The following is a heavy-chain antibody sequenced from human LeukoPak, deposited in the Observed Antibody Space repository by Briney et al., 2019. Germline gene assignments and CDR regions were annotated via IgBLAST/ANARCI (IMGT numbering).Heavy chain of an antibody. CDR2: MNPDSGST. Sequence: ASVKVSCKASGNTFTSYDINWVRQASGQGLEWMGWMNPDSGSTVYAQKFQGRVTMTRSTSISTAYMELSSLRSEDTAVYYCARGRGGNFDYWGQGSLVTVSS. J-gene: IGHJ4*02. V-gene: IGHV1-8*02. D-gene: IGHD3-10*01. CDR1: GNTFTSYD. CDR3: ARGRGGNFDY.